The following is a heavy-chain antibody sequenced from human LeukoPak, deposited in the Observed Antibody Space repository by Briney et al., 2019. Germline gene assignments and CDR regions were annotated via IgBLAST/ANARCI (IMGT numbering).Heavy chain of an antibody. CDR3: ARAHYYDSSGNYYYYMDV. V-gene: IGHV1-2*02. CDR1: GYTFTGYY. J-gene: IGHJ6*03. Sequence: ASVKVSCKASGYTFTGYYIHWVRQAPGQGLDWMGWINPDSGDSKYAQKFQGRVTMTRDTSISTAYMELSRLRSDDTAVYYCARAHYYDSSGNYYYYMDVWGKGTTVTISS. D-gene: IGHD3-22*01. CDR2: INPDSGDS.